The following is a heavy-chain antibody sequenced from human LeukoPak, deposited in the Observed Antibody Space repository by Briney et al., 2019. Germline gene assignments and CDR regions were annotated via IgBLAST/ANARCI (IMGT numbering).Heavy chain of an antibody. CDR1: GFTFSSYS. V-gene: IGHV3-21*01. CDR2: ISSSSSYI. Sequence: PGGSLRLSCAASGFTFSSYSMNWVRQAPGKGLEWVSSISSSSSYIYYADSVKGRFTISRDNAKNSLYLQMNSLRAEDTAVYYCARDYYDSSGHTPGAFDIWGQGTMVTVSS. CDR3: ARDYYDSSGHTPGAFDI. D-gene: IGHD3-22*01. J-gene: IGHJ3*02.